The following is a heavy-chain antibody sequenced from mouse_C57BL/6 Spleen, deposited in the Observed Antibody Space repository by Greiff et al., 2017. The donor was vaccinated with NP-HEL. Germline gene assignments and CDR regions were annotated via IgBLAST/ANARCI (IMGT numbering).Heavy chain of an antibody. CDR2: IHPNSGST. CDR3: ARRPPYYSNYPDY. CDR1: GYTFTSYW. J-gene: IGHJ2*01. Sequence: VQLQQSGAELVKPGASVKLSCKASGYTFTSYWMHWVKQRPGQGLEWIGMIHPNSGSTNYNEKFKSKATLTVDKSSSTAYMQLSSLTSEDSAVYYCARRPPYYSNYPDYWGQGTTLTVSS. D-gene: IGHD2-5*01. V-gene: IGHV1-64*01.